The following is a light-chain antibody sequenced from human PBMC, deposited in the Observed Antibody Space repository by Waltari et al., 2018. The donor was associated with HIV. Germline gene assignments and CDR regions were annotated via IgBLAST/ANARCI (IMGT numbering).Light chain of an antibody. CDR3: QTWGTGIRV. Sequence: QVVLTQSPSASASLGASVKLTCTLSSRHSNYALAWHQLQPGKGPRYLITLNRDGSHTKGDGIPDRFSGSSSGAERYLTISSLQSEDEADYYCQTWGTGIRVFGGGTKLTVL. J-gene: IGLJ3*02. CDR2: LNRDGSH. V-gene: IGLV4-69*01. CDR1: SRHSNYA.